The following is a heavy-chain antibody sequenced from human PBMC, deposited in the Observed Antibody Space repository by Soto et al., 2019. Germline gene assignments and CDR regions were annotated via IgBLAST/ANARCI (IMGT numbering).Heavy chain of an antibody. CDR2: IYPDDSDT. D-gene: IGHD3-22*01. CDR1: GYNFPISW. CDR3: ARHLLSSSSGYFRGMDV. J-gene: IGHJ6*02. V-gene: IGHV5-51*01. Sequence: GESLKISCQGSGYNFPISWIGWVRQTPGKGLEWMGIIYPDDSDTRYSPSFQGQVTISADKSIGTAYLQWRSLTASDSAIYYCARHLLSSSSGYFRGMDVWGQGTTVTVSS.